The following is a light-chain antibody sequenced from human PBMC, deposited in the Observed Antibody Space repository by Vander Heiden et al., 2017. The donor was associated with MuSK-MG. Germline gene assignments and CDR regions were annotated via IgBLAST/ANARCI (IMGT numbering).Light chain of an antibody. J-gene: IGKJ1*01. CDR3: QQDDLTPWT. Sequence: DIQMTQSPSSVSAAVGDRVTITCRASQSINTYVNWYQQKEGKAPKLLIFAASNLQSGVPSRFSGSGSGTDFTLTISSLQPEDFATYSCQQDDLTPWTFGQGTKVEIK. CDR1: QSINTY. CDR2: AAS. V-gene: IGKV1-39*01.